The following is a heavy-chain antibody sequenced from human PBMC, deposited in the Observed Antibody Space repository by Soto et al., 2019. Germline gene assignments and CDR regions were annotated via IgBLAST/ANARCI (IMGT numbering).Heavy chain of an antibody. CDR3: ARGYIVVVPAARGYYYYGMDV. J-gene: IGHJ6*02. D-gene: IGHD2-2*01. CDR2: IIPIFGTA. CDR1: GGTFSSYA. Sequence: QVQLVQSGAEVKKPGSSVKVSCKASGGTFSSYAISWVRQAPGQGLEWMGGIIPIFGTANYAQKFQGRVTTTADETTSTAFMELSSLRAEDTAVYYCARGYIVVVPAARGYYYYGMDVWGQGTTVTVSS. V-gene: IGHV1-69*01.